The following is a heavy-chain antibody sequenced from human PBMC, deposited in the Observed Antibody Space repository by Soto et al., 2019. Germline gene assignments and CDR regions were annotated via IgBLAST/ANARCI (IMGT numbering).Heavy chain of an antibody. D-gene: IGHD3-3*01. CDR3: ARDKRGRLRFLGLDP. Sequence: SVKVSCKASGGTFSSYAINWVRQAPGQGLRWMGGIIPMFGTANYAQKFQGRVTITADESTSTAYMELTGLRSDDTAVYYCARDKRGRLRFLGLDPWGQGTMVTVYS. CDR2: IIPMFGTA. CDR1: GGTFSSYA. J-gene: IGHJ5*02. V-gene: IGHV1-69*13.